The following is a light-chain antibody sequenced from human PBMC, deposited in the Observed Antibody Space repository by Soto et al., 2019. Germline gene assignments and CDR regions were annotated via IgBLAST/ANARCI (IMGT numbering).Light chain of an antibody. J-gene: IGKJ1*01. CDR3: MQALQSPRT. Sequence: DIVMTQSPLSLPVTPGEPASSSCRSSQSLLHSNGYNFLDWYLQKPGQSPQLLIYLGSNRASGVPDRFSGSGSGTDFTLKISKVEAEDVGIYYCMQALQSPRTFGQGTKVEL. V-gene: IGKV2-28*01. CDR2: LGS. CDR1: QSLLHSNGYNF.